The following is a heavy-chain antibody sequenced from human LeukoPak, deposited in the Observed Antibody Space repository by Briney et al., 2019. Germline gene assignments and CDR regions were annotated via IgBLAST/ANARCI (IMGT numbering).Heavy chain of an antibody. V-gene: IGHV1-2*02. CDR1: GYTFTGYY. D-gene: IGHD3-3*01. J-gene: IGHJ5*02. CDR3: ARDPYDFWSGYPHNWFDP. CDR2: INPNSGGT. Sequence: ASVKVSCKASGYTFTGYYMHWVRQAPGQGLEWMGWINPNSGGTNYAQKFQGRVTITRDTSISTAYMELSRLRSDDTAVYYCARDPYDFWSGYPHNWFDPWGQGTLVTVSS.